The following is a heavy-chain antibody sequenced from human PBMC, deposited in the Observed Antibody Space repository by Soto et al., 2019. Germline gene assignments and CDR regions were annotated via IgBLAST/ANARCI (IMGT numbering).Heavy chain of an antibody. D-gene: IGHD4-17*01. CDR3: ARSTDYYGMDV. V-gene: IGHV4-59*01. Sequence: SETLSLTCTVSGGSISSYYWSWIRQPPGKGLEWIGYMYNTGSTIYNPSLKSRVTISVDTSKNQFSLKLNSVTAADTAVYYCARSTDYYGMDVWGQGTTVTVSS. J-gene: IGHJ6*02. CDR1: GGSISSYY. CDR2: MYNTGST.